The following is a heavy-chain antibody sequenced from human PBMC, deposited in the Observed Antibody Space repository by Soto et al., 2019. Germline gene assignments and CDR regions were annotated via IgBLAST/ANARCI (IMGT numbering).Heavy chain of an antibody. CDR1: GFTFSSYG. CDR3: AREEYSSGTGYLQH. D-gene: IGHD6-19*01. Sequence: QVQLVESGGGVVQPGRSLRLSCAASGFTFSSYGMHWVRQAPGKGLEWVALIWYDGSNEYYVDSVKGRFTISRANSKNTLFLQMNSLRAEDTAMYYCAREEYSSGTGYLQHGGQGTLVTVSS. J-gene: IGHJ1*01. CDR2: IWYDGSNE. V-gene: IGHV3-33*01.